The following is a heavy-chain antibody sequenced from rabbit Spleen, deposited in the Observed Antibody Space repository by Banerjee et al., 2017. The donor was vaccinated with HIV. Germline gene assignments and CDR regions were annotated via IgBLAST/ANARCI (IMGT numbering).Heavy chain of an antibody. Sequence: EQLLESGGGLVKPEGSLKLSCTASGFSFSNKAVMCWVRQAPGKGLEWIACINTGSSGSTNYASWAKGRFTISKTSSTTVTLQMTSLTAADTATYFCARETSGGWGVVLYYFRLWGPGTLVTVS. V-gene: IGHV1S45*01. CDR2: INTGSSGST. J-gene: IGHJ4*01. CDR3: ARETSGGWGVVLYYFRL. D-gene: IGHD4-1*01. CDR1: GFSFSNKAV.